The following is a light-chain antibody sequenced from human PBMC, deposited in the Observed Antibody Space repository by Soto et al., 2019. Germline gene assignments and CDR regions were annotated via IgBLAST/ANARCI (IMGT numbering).Light chain of an antibody. CDR2: RNT. V-gene: IGLV1-40*01. Sequence: QSVLTQPPSGSGAPGQRVTISCTGSSSNIGAGYDVHWYQQLPETAPRLLIYRNTNRPSGVPDRFSGSKSGTSASLAITGLQAEDEADYYCQSYDGSLTAVYVFGTGTKVTVL. CDR3: QSYDGSLTAVYV. J-gene: IGLJ1*01. CDR1: SSNIGAGYD.